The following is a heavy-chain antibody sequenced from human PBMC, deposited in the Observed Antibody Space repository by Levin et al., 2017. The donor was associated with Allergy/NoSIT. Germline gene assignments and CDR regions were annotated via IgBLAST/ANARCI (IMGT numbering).Heavy chain of an antibody. V-gene: IGHV1-2*02. CDR2: INPNSGGT. Sequence: ASVKVSCKASGYTFTGYYMHWVRQAPGQGLEWMGWINPNSGGTNYAQKFQGRVTMTRDTSISTAYMELSRLRSDDTAVYYCARDPSRLFGMDVWGQGTTVTVSS. CDR3: ARDPSRLFGMDV. CDR1: GYTFTGYY. D-gene: IGHD4/OR15-4a*01. J-gene: IGHJ6*02.